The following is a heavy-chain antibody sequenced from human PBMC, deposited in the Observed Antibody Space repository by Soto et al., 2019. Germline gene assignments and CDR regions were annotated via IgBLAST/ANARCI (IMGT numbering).Heavy chain of an antibody. CDR1: GGSISSYY. Sequence: SETLSLTCTVSGGSISSYYWSRIRQPPGKGLEWIGYIYYSGSTNYNPSLKSRVTISVDTSKNQFSLKLSSVTAADTAVYYCARDRGPEELWAWDWFDPWGQGTLVTVSS. D-gene: IGHD5-18*01. CDR2: IYYSGST. J-gene: IGHJ5*02. V-gene: IGHV4-59*01. CDR3: ARDRGPEELWAWDWFDP.